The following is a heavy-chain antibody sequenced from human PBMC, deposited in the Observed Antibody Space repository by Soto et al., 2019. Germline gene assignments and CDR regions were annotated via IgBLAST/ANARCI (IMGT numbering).Heavy chain of an antibody. CDR3: ARDLDGDCSGGSCP. V-gene: IGHV1-18*01. Sequence: ASVKVSCKASGYTFTSYCISWVRQAPGQGLEWMGWISAYNGNTNYAQKLQGRVTVTTDTSTSTAYMELRSLRSDDTAVYYCARDLDGDCSGGSCPWGQGTLVTVSS. CDR1: GYTFTSYC. J-gene: IGHJ5*02. D-gene: IGHD2-15*01. CDR2: ISAYNGNT.